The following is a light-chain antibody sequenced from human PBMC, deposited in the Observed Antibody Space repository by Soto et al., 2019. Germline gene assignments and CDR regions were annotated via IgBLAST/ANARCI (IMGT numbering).Light chain of an antibody. CDR3: QHYESSSSIT. Sequence: EIVLTQSPGTLSLSPGDRATLSCRAIQSVSSSYLAWYQQKPGQAPGLLIYAASSRATGIPDRFSGSGSGTDFTLTITSLEPEDFAVYYCQHYESSSSITFGHGTRLEIK. CDR2: AAS. V-gene: IGKV3-20*01. J-gene: IGKJ5*01. CDR1: QSVSSSY.